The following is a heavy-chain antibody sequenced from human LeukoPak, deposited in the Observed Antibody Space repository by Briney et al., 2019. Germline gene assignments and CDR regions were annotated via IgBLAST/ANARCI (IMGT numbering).Heavy chain of an antibody. CDR3: ARGRRSSGWYVGIIVY. J-gene: IGHJ4*02. Sequence: SETLSLTCAVYGGSFSGYYWSWIRQPPGKGLEWIGEINHSGSTNYNPSLKSRVTISVDTSKNQLSLKLSSVTAADTAVYYCARGRRSSGWYVGIIVYWGQGTLVTVSS. CDR2: INHSGST. D-gene: IGHD6-19*01. V-gene: IGHV4-34*01. CDR1: GGSFSGYY.